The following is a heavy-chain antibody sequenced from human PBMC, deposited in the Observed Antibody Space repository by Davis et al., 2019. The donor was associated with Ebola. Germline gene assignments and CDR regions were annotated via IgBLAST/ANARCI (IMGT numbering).Heavy chain of an antibody. CDR2: IYYSGST. Sequence: MPSETLSLTCAVSGGSISSSNWWSWVRQPPGKGLEWIGYIYYSGSTNYNPSLKSRVTISVDTSKNQFSLKLSSVTAADTAVYYCARERRIVVVPAAAHYYYYGMDVWGQGTTVTVSS. D-gene: IGHD2-2*01. CDR1: GGSISSSNW. CDR3: ARERRIVVVPAAAHYYYYGMDV. J-gene: IGHJ6*02. V-gene: IGHV4-4*02.